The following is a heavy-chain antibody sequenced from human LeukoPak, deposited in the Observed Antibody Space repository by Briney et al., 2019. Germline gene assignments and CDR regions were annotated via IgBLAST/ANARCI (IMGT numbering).Heavy chain of an antibody. J-gene: IGHJ4*02. Sequence: GGSLRLSCAASGLTFNSYGMSGVPQAPGKGLEWGSAISNTGGDTSYADSVKGRFTISRDNSKNTLYLQMNSLRGEDTAVYYCAKVQGYYDYWGQGTLVTVSS. CDR2: ISNTGGDT. CDR1: GLTFNSYG. V-gene: IGHV3-23*01. CDR3: AKVQGYYDY.